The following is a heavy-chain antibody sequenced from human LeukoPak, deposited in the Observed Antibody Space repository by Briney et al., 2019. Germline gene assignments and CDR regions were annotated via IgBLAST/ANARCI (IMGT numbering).Heavy chain of an antibody. Sequence: GGSLRLSCAASGFTFSSYGMHWVRQAPGKGLEGVAVIWYDGSNKYYADSVKGRFTISRDNSKNTLYLQMNSLRAEDTAVYYCARDHLVREQWLVLLLDYWGQGTLVTVSS. CDR1: GFTFSSYG. CDR3: ARDHLVREQWLVLLLDY. D-gene: IGHD6-19*01. CDR2: IWYDGSNK. V-gene: IGHV3-33*01. J-gene: IGHJ4*02.